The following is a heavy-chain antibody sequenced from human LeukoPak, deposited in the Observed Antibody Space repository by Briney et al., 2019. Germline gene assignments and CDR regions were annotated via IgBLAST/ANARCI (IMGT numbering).Heavy chain of an antibody. CDR1: GYTFTGYY. J-gene: IGHJ6*03. CDR3: ARGIRTLYYYYYMDV. V-gene: IGHV1-2*02. D-gene: IGHD1-14*01. CDR2: INPNSGGT. Sequence: GASVKVSCKASGYTFTGYYMHWVRQAPGQGLEWMGWINPNSGGTNYAQKFQGRVTMTRDTSISTAYMELSRLRSEDTAVYYCARGIRTLYYYYYMDVWGKGTTVTISS.